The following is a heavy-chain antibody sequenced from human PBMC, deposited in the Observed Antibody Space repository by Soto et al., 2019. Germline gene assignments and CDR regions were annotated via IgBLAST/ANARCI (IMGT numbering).Heavy chain of an antibody. CDR1: GYSFTSYW. D-gene: IGHD6-6*01. V-gene: IGHV5-10-1*01. Sequence: RGESLKISCKGSGYSFTSYWISWVRQMPGKGLEWMGRIDPSDSYTNYSPSFQGHVTISADKSISTAYLQWSSLKASDTAMYYCARQKGSSLTLYCWFDHWGQGALVTVSS. J-gene: IGHJ5*02. CDR2: IDPSDSYT. CDR3: ARQKGSSLTLYCWFDH.